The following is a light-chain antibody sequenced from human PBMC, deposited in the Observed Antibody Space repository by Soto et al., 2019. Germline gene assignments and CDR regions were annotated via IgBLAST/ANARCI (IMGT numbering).Light chain of an antibody. J-gene: IGKJ3*01. V-gene: IGKV1-39*01. CDR3: QQSYSTSVK. CDR1: QSIRSS. Sequence: DIQMTQSPSSLSASVGDRVTITCRTSQSIRSSLNWYQQKPGKAPNLLIYAASRLHSGVPSRFSVSGSGTDVTHTIISLQPAELATYFCQQSYSTSVKFAPVTKVDTK. CDR2: AAS.